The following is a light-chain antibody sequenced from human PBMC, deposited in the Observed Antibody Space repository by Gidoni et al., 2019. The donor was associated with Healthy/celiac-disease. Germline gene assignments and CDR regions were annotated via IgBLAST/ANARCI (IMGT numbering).Light chain of an antibody. CDR2: GAS. CDR1: QCVSSN. J-gene: IGKJ4*01. V-gene: IGKV3-15*01. CDR3: QQYNNWPPLT. Sequence: EIVMTQSPATLSVSPGERATLSCRASQCVSSNLAWYQQKPGQAPRRLIYGASTRATGIPARFSGSGSGTEFTLTISSLQSEDFAVYYCQQYNNWPPLTFGGGTKVEIK.